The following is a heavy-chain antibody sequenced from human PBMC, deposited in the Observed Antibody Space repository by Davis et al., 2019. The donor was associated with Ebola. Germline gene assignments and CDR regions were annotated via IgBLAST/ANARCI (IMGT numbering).Heavy chain of an antibody. CDR3: ARGTGYDILTSSFDY. V-gene: IGHV4-59*01. J-gene: IGHJ4*02. Sequence: MPSETLSLTCTVSGVSISSYYWSWIRQPPGKGLEWIGYIYYSGSTNYNPSLKSRVTISVDTSKNQFSLKLSSVTAADTAVYYCARGTGYDILTSSFDYWGQGTLVTVSS. CDR1: GVSISSYY. D-gene: IGHD3-9*01. CDR2: IYYSGST.